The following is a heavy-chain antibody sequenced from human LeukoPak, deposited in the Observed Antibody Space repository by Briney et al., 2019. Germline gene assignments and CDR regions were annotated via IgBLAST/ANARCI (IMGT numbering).Heavy chain of an antibody. CDR1: GFTFSSYA. V-gene: IGHV3-23*01. Sequence: AGGSLRLSCAASGFTFSSYAMSWVRQAPGKGLEWVSTISSSGDSTYYTDYTDSVKGRFTISRDNSKNTLYLQINSLRAEDTAVYYCAKDQRIYSYGDYVNDYWGQGTLVTVSS. CDR2: ISSSGDST. D-gene: IGHD4-17*01. CDR3: AKDQRIYSYGDYVNDY. J-gene: IGHJ4*02.